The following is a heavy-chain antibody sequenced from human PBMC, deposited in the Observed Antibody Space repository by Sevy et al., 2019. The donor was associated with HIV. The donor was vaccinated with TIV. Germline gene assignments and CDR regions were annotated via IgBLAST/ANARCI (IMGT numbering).Heavy chain of an antibody. J-gene: IGHJ4*02. D-gene: IGHD1-26*01. CDR1: GFRFSDHD. Sequence: GGSQRLSCAASGFRFSDHDMSWIRQAPGKGLEWVAYISRSGTIIYYADSVRGRFTISRDNAKNSLFLQMNSLRVEDTAMYYCMSDYSGTYHMKYFAYGGQGTLVTVSS. V-gene: IGHV3-11*01. CDR3: MSDYSGTYHMKYFAY. CDR2: ISRSGTII.